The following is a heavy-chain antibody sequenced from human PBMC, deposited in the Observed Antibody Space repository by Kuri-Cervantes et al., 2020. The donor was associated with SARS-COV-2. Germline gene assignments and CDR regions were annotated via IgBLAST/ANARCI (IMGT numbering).Heavy chain of an antibody. J-gene: IGHJ4*02. CDR3: AKQHGTTLSLYYFDY. V-gene: IGHV3-30*18. Sequence: GGSLRLSCASSGFTLSTYGMHWVRQAPGKGLEWVAVISHDGSKRHYADSVKGRFTISRDNSKNTLYLQMNSLRAEDTAVYYCAKQHGTTLSLYYFDYWGQGTLVTVSS. CDR2: ISHDGSKR. D-gene: IGHD1-7*01. CDR1: GFTLSTYG.